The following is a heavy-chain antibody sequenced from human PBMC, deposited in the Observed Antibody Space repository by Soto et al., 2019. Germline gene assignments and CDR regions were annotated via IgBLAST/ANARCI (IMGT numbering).Heavy chain of an antibody. D-gene: IGHD4-17*01. CDR2: MNPNSGNT. J-gene: IGHJ1*01. CDR1: GYTFTSYD. V-gene: IGHV1-8*01. Sequence: ASVKVSCKASGYTFTSYDINWVRQATGQGLEWMGWMNPNSGNTGYAQKFQGRVTMTRNTSISTAYMELSSLRSEDTAVYYCARARGDYVDFQHWGQGTLVTVSS. CDR3: ARARGDYVDFQH.